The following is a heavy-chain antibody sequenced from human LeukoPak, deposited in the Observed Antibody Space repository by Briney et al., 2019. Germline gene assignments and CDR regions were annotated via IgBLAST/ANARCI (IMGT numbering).Heavy chain of an antibody. V-gene: IGHV3-30*03. CDR3: ARGGCRSSTSCYESYYYYGVDV. CDR1: GFTFSSYG. Sequence: GRSLRLSCAASGFTFSSYGMHWVRQAPGKGLEWVAVISYDGSNKYYADSVKGRFTISRDNAKNSLYLQMNSLRAEDTAVYYCARGGCRSSTSCYESYYYYGVDVWGQGTTVTVSS. J-gene: IGHJ6*02. CDR2: ISYDGSNK. D-gene: IGHD2-2*01.